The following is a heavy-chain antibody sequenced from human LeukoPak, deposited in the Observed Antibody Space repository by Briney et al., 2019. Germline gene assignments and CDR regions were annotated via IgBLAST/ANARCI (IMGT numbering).Heavy chain of an antibody. CDR2: NYYSGST. V-gene: IGHV4-59*01. D-gene: IGHD5-24*01. Sequence: SETLSLTCTVSGGSISSYYWSWIRQPPGKGLEWIGYNYYSGSTNYNPSLKSRVTISVDTSKNQFSLKLSSVTAADTAVYYCARWRRGDGYNGGIDYWGQGTLVTVSS. CDR3: ARWRRGDGYNGGIDY. J-gene: IGHJ4*02. CDR1: GGSISSYY.